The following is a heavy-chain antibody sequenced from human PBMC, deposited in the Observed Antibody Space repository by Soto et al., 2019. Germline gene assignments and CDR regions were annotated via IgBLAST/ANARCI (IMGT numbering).Heavy chain of an antibody. D-gene: IGHD2-8*02. V-gene: IGHV5-51*01. Sequence: PGESLKISCKVSGYNFANFWIGWVRQMPGKGLEWMGMIFPGDSDTKNSPSLEGQITMSVDKSDSSAYLQWRSLKASDTAIYYCAAGYSTGLDAFDIRGQGTMVTVSS. J-gene: IGHJ3*02. CDR1: GYNFANFW. CDR2: IFPGDSDT. CDR3: AAGYSTGLDAFDI.